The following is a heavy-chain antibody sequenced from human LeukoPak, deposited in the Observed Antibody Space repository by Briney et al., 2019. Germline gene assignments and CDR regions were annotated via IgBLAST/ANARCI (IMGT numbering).Heavy chain of an antibody. J-gene: IGHJ4*02. D-gene: IGHD6-19*01. CDR3: AKDLSTSGWILDY. Sequence: GGSLRLSCAASRFTFSSYSMNWVRQAPGKGLEGVSSISSSSSYIYYADSVKGRFTIPRDNSKNSLYLQMNSLRTEDTALYYCAKDLSTSGWILDYWGQGTLVTVSS. V-gene: IGHV3-21*04. CDR2: ISSSSSYI. CDR1: RFTFSSYS.